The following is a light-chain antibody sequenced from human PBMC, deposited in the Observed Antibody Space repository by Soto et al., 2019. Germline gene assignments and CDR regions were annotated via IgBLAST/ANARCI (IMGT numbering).Light chain of an antibody. CDR3: QHYKSYPWT. CDR1: QSIDSW. CDR2: KAS. Sequence: DIQMTQSPSTMSACVGDRVTITCRASQSIDSWLAWYQQKPGKAPKFLMYKASNLESGAPSRFSGSGSETEFTLTISSLQPDDFAIYYCQHYKSYPWTFGQGTKVDIK. V-gene: IGKV1-5*03. J-gene: IGKJ1*01.